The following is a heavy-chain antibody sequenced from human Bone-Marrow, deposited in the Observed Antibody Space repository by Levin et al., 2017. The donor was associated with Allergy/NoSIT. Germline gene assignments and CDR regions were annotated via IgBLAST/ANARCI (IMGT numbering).Heavy chain of an antibody. J-gene: IGHJ3*02. CDR2: IYSGGST. CDR1: GFTVSSNY. CDR3: ARWSGLDAFDI. D-gene: IGHD3/OR15-3a*01. V-gene: IGHV3-53*01. Sequence: GESLKISCAASGFTVSSNYMSWVRQAPGKGLEWVSVIYSGGSTYYADSVKGRFTISRDNSKNTLYLQMNSLRAEDTAVYYCARWSGLDAFDIWGQGTMVTVSS.